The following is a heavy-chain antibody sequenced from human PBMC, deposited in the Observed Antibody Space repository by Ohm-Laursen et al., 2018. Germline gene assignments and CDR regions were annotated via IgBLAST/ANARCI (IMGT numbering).Heavy chain of an antibody. CDR1: GGSFSGYY. J-gene: IGHJ4*02. CDR2: MNHGGGT. D-gene: IGHD4-17*01. CDR3: ARGGKDYGDYGLFAY. Sequence: GTLSLTCPVYGGSFSGYYWTWIRQPPGKGLEWIGEMNHGGGTNYNPSLKSRVTISVDRAKNQFSLKLTSVTAADTAVYYCARGGKDYGDYGLFAYWGQGTLVTVSS. V-gene: IGHV4-34*01.